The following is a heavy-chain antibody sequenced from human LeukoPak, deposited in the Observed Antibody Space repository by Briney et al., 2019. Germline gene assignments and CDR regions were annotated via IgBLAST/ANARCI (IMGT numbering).Heavy chain of an antibody. CDR1: GFTFDDYG. J-gene: IGHJ3*02. V-gene: IGHV3-74*01. CDR3: ARDRTADAFDI. D-gene: IGHD2-8*02. CDR2: INSDGSST. Sequence: GGSLRLSCAASGFTFDDYGMSWVRQAPGKGLVWVSRINSDGSSTSCADSVKGRFTISRDNAKNTLYLQMNSLRAEDTAVYYCARDRTADAFDIWGQGTMVTVSS.